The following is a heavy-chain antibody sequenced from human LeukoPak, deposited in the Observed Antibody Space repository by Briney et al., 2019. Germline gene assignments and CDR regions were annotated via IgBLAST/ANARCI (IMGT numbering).Heavy chain of an antibody. CDR2: VYYTGST. J-gene: IGHJ4*02. CDR1: GGSISSYY. CDR3: ARYMRDSGTYDFDY. V-gene: IGHV4-59*13. Sequence: SETLSLTCTVSGGSISSYYWSWIRQTPGKGLEWIGYVYYTGSTNYNPSLQSRVTITVDTSNNQFSLNLRFVTAADTAVYYYARYMRDSGTYDFDYWGQGTLVTVSS. D-gene: IGHD3-3*01.